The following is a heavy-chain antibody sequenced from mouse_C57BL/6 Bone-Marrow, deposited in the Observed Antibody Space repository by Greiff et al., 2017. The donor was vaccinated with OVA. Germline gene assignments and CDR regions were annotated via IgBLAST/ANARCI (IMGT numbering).Heavy chain of an antibody. CDR3: ARAVYYSFWCFEV. CDR2: IDPSDSDT. D-gene: IGHD1-1*01. Sequence: VQLQQSGAELVKPGASVKLSCKASGYAFTSYWMHWVKQRPGKGLEWIGGIDPSDSDTNYNQKFKGKATLTADKSSSTAYMQLSSLTSEDSAVYHRARAVYYSFWCFEVWGAGTTGTASP. V-gene: IGHV1-50*01. CDR1: GYAFTSYW. J-gene: IGHJ1*01.